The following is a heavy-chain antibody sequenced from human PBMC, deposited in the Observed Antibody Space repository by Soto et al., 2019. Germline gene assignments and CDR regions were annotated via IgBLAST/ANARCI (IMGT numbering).Heavy chain of an antibody. J-gene: IGHJ3*02. CDR1: GFTFDDYA. CDR3: TKDPTAAGTYAFDI. D-gene: IGHD6-13*01. Sequence: GGSLRLSCAASGFTFDDYAMRWVRQAPGKGLEWVSGISWNSGTIGYADSVKGRFTISRDNAKNSLYLQMNSLRAEDTALYYCTKDPTAAGTYAFDIWGQGTMVTVSS. CDR2: ISWNSGTI. V-gene: IGHV3-9*01.